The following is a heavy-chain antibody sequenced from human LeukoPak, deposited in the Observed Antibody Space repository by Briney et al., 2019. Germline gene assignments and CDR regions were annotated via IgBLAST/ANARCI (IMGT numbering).Heavy chain of an antibody. CDR2: INSDGSST. CDR3: ARDPPGFSTYSSCWYFDY. D-gene: IGHD6-13*01. Sequence: GGSLRLSCAASGFTSSRYWMDRGRQAPGKGLVWVSRINSDGSSTSYADSVKGRFTISRDNAKNTLYLQMNSLRAEDTAVYYCARDPPGFSTYSSCWYFDYWGQGTLVTVSS. CDR1: GFTSSRYW. V-gene: IGHV3-74*01. J-gene: IGHJ4*02.